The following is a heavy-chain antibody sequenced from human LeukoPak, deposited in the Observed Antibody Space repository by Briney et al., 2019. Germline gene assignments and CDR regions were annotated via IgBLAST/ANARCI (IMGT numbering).Heavy chain of an antibody. J-gene: IGHJ3*02. V-gene: IGHV3-7*01. CDR1: EFTFSSYW. Sequence: GGSLRLSCAASEFTFSSYWMSWVRQAPGKGLEWVANINQDGSEKYYVDSVKGRFTISRDNTKNSLFLQMSSLRAEDTAVYFCASSYFDSSTHAYDIWGQGTMVTVSS. CDR3: ASSYFDSSTHAYDI. D-gene: IGHD3-22*01. CDR2: INQDGSEK.